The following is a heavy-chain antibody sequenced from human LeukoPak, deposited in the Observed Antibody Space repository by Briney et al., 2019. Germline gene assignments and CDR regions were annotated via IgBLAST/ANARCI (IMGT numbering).Heavy chain of an antibody. Sequence: SGTLSLTCAVSGGSISSSNWWSWVRQPPGKGLEWIGEIYHSGSTNYNPSLKSRVTISVDTSKNQFSLKLSSVTAADTAVYYCARDGGFGRNGVVVPAAASPYYFDYWGQGTLVTVSS. CDR1: GGSISSSNW. V-gene: IGHV4-4*02. CDR2: IYHSGST. J-gene: IGHJ4*02. D-gene: IGHD2-2*01. CDR3: ARDGGFGRNGVVVPAAASPYYFDY.